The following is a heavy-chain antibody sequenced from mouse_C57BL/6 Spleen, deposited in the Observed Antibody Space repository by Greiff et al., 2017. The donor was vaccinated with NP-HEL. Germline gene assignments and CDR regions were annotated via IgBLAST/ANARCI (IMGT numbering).Heavy chain of an antibody. CDR1: GFTFSDYG. Sequence: EVKLMESGGGLVKPGGSLKLSCAASGFTFSDYGMHWVRQAPEKGLEWVAYISSGSSTIYYAATVKGRFTLSRDNATHTLYRQTTRLRSEYTAMYYFASNYYGSSYPTYYFDYWGQGTTLTVSS. D-gene: IGHD1-1*01. CDR2: ISSGSSTI. V-gene: IGHV5-17*01. CDR3: ASNYYGSSYPTYYFDY. J-gene: IGHJ2*01.